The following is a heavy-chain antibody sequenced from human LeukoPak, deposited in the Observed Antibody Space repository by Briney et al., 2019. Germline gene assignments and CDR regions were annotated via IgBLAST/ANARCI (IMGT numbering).Heavy chain of an antibody. CDR3: ARDPPRYSREGGADY. J-gene: IGHJ4*02. Sequence: SVKVSCKASGGTFSSYAISWVRQAPGQGLEWMGGIIPIFGTANYAQKFQGRVTNTADESTSTAYMELSSLRSEDTAVYYCARDPPRYSREGGADYWGQGTLVTVSS. CDR2: IIPIFGTA. V-gene: IGHV1-69*13. D-gene: IGHD6-13*01. CDR1: GGTFSSYA.